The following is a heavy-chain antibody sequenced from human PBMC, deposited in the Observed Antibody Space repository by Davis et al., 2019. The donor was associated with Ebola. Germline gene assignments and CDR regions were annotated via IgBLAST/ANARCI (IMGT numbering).Heavy chain of an antibody. V-gene: IGHV3-30*03. CDR2: ISYDGSNK. D-gene: IGHD1-1*01. CDR3: ARDGTQTDGMDV. CDR1: GFTFSSYG. Sequence: GESLKISCAASGFTFSSYGMHWVRQAPGKGLEWVAVISYDGSNKYYADSVKGRFTISRDNAKNSLYLQMNSLRAEDTAVYYCARDGTQTDGMDVWGQGTTVTVSS. J-gene: IGHJ6*02.